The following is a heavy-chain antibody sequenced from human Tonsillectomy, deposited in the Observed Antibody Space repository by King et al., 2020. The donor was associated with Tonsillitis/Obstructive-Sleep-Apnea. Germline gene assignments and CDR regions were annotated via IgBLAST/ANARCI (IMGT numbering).Heavy chain of an antibody. V-gene: IGHV5-10-1*03. Sequence: VQLVESGAEVKKPGESLKISCKGSGYSFSNYWISWVRXMPGKGXEXXXXXXXXXXXXNXXXSFXXHVTISADXSISTAYLQCSSLKASDTAMYYCARHNENYYDSSGYYYGRTFDIWGQGTMVTVSS. D-gene: IGHD3-22*01. CDR1: GYSFSNYW. CDR2: XXXXXXXX. CDR3: ARHNENYYDSSGYYYGRTFDI. J-gene: IGHJ3*02.